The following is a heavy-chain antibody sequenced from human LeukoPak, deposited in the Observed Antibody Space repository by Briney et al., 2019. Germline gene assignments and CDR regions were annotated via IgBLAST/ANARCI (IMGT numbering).Heavy chain of an antibody. J-gene: IGHJ2*01. V-gene: IGHV1-69*10. Sequence: SVKVSCKASGGTFSSYAISWVRQAPGQGLEWMGGIIPIFGIGNYAQKFQSRVTITADKSTSTAYMELSSLRSEDTAVYSCAGLRKNGYFDLWGRGTLVTVSS. CDR2: IIPIFGIG. CDR3: AGLRKNGYFDL. CDR1: GGTFSSYA.